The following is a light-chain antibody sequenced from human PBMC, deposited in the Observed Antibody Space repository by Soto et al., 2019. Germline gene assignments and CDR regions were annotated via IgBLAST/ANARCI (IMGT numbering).Light chain of an antibody. CDR1: GSNIGTNT. CDR3: AEWDVSFVV. CDR2: SDN. Sequence: QAVLTQPPSASGTPGQWVTISCSGSGSNIGTNTVTWYQQLPGAAPRLLIYSDNQRPSGVPARFSGSKSGTSASLAISGLQSEDEAYYYCAEWDVSFVVFGGGTKLTVL. V-gene: IGLV1-44*01. J-gene: IGLJ3*02.